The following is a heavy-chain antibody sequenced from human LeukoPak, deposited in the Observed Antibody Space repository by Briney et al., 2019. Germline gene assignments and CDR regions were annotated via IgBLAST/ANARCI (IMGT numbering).Heavy chain of an antibody. J-gene: IGHJ1*01. CDR2: IKQDGKEK. Sequence: GGSLRLSCAASGFTFSNYWRSWVRQVPGKGLEWVANIKQDGKEKHYVDSVKGRFTISRDNAKNSLYLQMNSLRVEDTAVYYCARDRYFQYWGQGTLVIVSS. CDR3: ARDRYFQY. D-gene: IGHD1-14*01. V-gene: IGHV3-7*01. CDR1: GFTFSNYW.